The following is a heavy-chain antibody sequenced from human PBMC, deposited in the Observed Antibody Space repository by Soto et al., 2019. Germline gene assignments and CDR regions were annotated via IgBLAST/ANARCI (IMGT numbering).Heavy chain of an antibody. D-gene: IGHD6-13*01. CDR3: ATAALFDS. CDR1: GFTFSSYW. J-gene: IGHJ4*02. V-gene: IGHV3-74*01. Sequence: EVPLVESGGGLVQPGGSLRLSCAASGFTFSSYWMHWVRQAPGKGLVWVSRINSDGSSTYYADSVKGRFTISRDNANNTLYLQMNSLRAEDTAVYYGATAALFDSWGQGPLVTFPS. CDR2: INSDGSST.